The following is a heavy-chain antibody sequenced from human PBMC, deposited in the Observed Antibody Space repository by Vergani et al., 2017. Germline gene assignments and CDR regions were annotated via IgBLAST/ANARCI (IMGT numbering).Heavy chain of an antibody. J-gene: IGHJ4*02. V-gene: IGHV3-30*18. CDR1: GFTFSSYA. CDR2: ISYDGSNK. D-gene: IGHD2-8*01. CDR3: AKDLCTNGVCYTFDY. Sequence: VQLLESGGGLVQPGGSLRLSCAASGFTFSSYAMSWVRQAPGKGLEWVAVISYDGSNKYYADSVKGRFTISRDNSKNTLYLQMNSLRAEDTAVYYCAKDLCTNGVCYTFDYWGQGTLVTVSS.